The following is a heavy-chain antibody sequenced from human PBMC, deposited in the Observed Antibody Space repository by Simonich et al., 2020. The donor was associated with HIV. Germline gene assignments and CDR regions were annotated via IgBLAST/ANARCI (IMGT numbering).Heavy chain of an antibody. CDR2: IYHSGST. V-gene: IGHV4-38-2*02. CDR1: GGSISRGYY. J-gene: IGHJ4*02. Sequence: LLQESGPGLLKPSETLSLTCTVSGGSISRGYYWGWIRQPPGKGLEWIGNIYHSGSTYYTPSLKSRVTMSVDTSKNQFSLKLSSVTAADTAVYYCAGTGPLLDFWGQGTLVTVSS. CDR3: AGTGPLLDF. D-gene: IGHD7-27*01.